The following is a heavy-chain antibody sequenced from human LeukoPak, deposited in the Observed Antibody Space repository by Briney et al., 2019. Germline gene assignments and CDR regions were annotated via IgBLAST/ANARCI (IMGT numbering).Heavy chain of an antibody. CDR3: ARDRGGYSNQLFDY. Sequence: GASVKVSCKASGYTFTGYFIHWVRQAPGQGLEWMGWINPNSGDTNYSQKFQGRVTMTRDTSISTTYMELSRLRSDDTALYYCARDRGGYSNQLFDYWGQGTLVAVSS. CDR1: GYTFTGYF. CDR2: INPNSGDT. V-gene: IGHV1-2*02. J-gene: IGHJ4*02. D-gene: IGHD4-11*01.